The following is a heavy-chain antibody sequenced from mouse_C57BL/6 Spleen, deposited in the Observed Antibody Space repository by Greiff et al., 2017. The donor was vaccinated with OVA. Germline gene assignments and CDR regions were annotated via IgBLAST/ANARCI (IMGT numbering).Heavy chain of an antibody. V-gene: IGHV1-53*01. CDR2: INPSNGGT. J-gene: IGHJ4*01. Sequence: VQLQQSGTELVKPGASVKLSCKASGYTFTSYSINWVKQRPGQGLEWIGNINPSNGGTNYNDKLKSKATLTVDKSSSTASRQLSIVTSADSAVYNCARSGQDYAMDYWGQGTSVTVSS. D-gene: IGHD3-3*01. CDR1: GYTFTSYS. CDR3: ARSGQDYAMDY.